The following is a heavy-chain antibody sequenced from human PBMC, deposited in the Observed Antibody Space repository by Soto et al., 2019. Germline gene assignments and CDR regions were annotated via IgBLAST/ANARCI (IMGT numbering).Heavy chain of an antibody. CDR1: GFTFSSYD. V-gene: IGHV3-13*01. CDR2: IGTAGDT. Sequence: GGSLRLSCAASGFTFSSYDMHWVRQVPGKGLEWVSAIGTAGDTYYPGSVKGRFTMSRENAKNSLYLQMNNLRVGDTAVYYCAREYNFGRTTFPSGYMDVWGKGTTVTVSS. CDR3: AREYNFGRTTFPSGYMDV. D-gene: IGHD1-1*01. J-gene: IGHJ6*03.